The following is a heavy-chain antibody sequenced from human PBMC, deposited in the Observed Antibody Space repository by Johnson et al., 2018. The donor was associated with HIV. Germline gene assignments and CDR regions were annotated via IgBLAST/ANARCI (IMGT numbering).Heavy chain of an antibody. CDR2: ISSNGGST. V-gene: IGHV3-64*01. CDR3: SRGGITFGGVIAPGAFDI. J-gene: IGHJ3*02. D-gene: IGHD3-16*02. CDR1: GFTFSSYA. Sequence: VQLVESGGGVVQPGGSLRLSCAASGFTFSSYAMHWVRQAPGKGLEYVSAISSNGGSTYYANSVKGRFTISRDNSKNTLYLQMGSLRAEDMAVYYCSRGGITFGGVIAPGAFDIWGQGTMVTVSP.